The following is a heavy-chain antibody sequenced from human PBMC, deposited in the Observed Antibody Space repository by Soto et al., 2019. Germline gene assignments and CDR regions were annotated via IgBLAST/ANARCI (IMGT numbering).Heavy chain of an antibody. V-gene: IGHV4-59*13. J-gene: IGHJ4*02. CDR3: ARGSNSNFECRSV. Sequence: SETLSLTCSVSGGTIGDYSWNWIRQPPGKGLERIGYIFYRGETKYNPSHSLWCRVTISTSKNQVSLTLTSVTAADTALYYCARGSNSNFECRSVWRQGTLGTFSS. CDR2: IFYRGET. CDR1: GGTIGDYS. D-gene: IGHD4-4*01.